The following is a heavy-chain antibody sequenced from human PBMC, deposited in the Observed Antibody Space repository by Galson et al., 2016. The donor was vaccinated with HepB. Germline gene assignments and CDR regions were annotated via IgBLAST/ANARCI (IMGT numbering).Heavy chain of an antibody. CDR2: IKSKTDGGTT. V-gene: IGHV3-15*01. CDR3: TTESPQFDY. J-gene: IGHJ4*02. CDR1: GFSFTNAW. Sequence: SLRLSCAGSGFSFTNAWMSWVRQAPGKGLEWVGRIKSKTDGGTTDYAAPVKDRFTISRDDSKNTVYLQMNSLKSEDTAVYYCTTESPQFDYWGQGTLVTVSS.